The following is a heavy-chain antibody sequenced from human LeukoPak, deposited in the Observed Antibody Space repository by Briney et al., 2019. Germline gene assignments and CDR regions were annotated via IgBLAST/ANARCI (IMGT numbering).Heavy chain of an antibody. CDR1: GFTFSSNP. V-gene: IGHV3-23*01. CDR2: INPSGGNT. D-gene: IGHD3-10*01. CDR3: ARGGIWFGELSYYGMDV. J-gene: IGHJ6*02. Sequence: PGGSLRLSCAGSGFTFSSNPLSWVRQAPGKGLEWVSAINPSGGNTYYADSVRGRFTISRDNSKNTLYLQMNSLRAEDTAVYYCARGGIWFGELSYYGMDVWGQGTTVTVSS.